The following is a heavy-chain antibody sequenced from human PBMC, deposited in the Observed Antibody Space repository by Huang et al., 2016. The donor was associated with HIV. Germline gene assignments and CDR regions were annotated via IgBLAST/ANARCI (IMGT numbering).Heavy chain of an antibody. D-gene: IGHD3-22*01. Sequence: LTCTVSGGSVSSGDYYWSWVRQPPGKGLEWIAYAYYDGSTNYNPSLESRLSMSVYTSRNQFSLKLRSVTAADTAVYYCSRINYAKTTYYLDFDFWGQGTLVTVSS. J-gene: IGHJ4*02. CDR3: SRINYAKTTYYLDFDF. CDR1: GGSVSSGDYY. V-gene: IGHV4-61*08. CDR2: AYYDGST.